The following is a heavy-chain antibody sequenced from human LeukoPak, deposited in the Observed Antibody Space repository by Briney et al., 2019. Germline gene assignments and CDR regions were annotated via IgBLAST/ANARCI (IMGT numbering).Heavy chain of an antibody. J-gene: IGHJ3*02. D-gene: IGHD1-26*01. CDR3: ARVMGAYAFDI. CDR2: ISKSGSAI. V-gene: IGHV3-48*04. Sequence: GGSLRLSCAASGFTFSTNAMNWVRQAPGKGLEWVSHISKSGSAIYKADSVRGRFTISRDNAKNSLYLQMNSLRGEDTAVYYCARVMGAYAFDIWGQGTMVTVSS. CDR1: GFTFSTNA.